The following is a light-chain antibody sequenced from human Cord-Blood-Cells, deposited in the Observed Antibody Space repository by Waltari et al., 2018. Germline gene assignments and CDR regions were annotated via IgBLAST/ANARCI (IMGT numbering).Light chain of an antibody. V-gene: IGLV2-8*01. CDR3: SSYAGSNNLV. J-gene: IGLJ3*02. Sequence: QSALTPPPSASGSPGQSATISCTGTSSDVGGNNYVSWYQQHPGKAPKLMIYEVSKRPSGVPDRFSGSKSGNTASLTVSGLQAEDEADYYCSSYAGSNNLVFGGGTKLTVL. CDR2: EVS. CDR1: SSDVGGNNY.